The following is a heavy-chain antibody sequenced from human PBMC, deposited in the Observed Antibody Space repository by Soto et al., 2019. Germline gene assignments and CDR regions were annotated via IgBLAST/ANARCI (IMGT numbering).Heavy chain of an antibody. J-gene: IGHJ4*02. CDR2: IDRSGST. CDR1: GGSFRGYY. CDR3: ARVEYTYNYRGLDY. V-gene: IGHV4-34*01. Sequence: SETLSLTCTVYGGSFRGYYWTWIRQPPGKGLEWIGEIDRSGSTNYNPSLKSRDTISVDTSKNQFSLKLASVTAADTAVYYCARVEYTYNYRGLDYWGQGTLVTVSS. D-gene: IGHD3-16*01.